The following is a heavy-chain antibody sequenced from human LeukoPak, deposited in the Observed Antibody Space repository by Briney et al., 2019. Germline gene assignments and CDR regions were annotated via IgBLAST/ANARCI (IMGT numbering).Heavy chain of an antibody. J-gene: IGHJ4*02. Sequence: GGSLRLSCAASGFTFSSYTMNWVRQAPGKGLEWVSSISSSSSYIYYADSVKGRFTISRDNAKNSLYLQMSSLRAEDTAVYYCARANTRGTTIDYWGQGTLVTVSS. CDR3: ARANTRGTTIDY. V-gene: IGHV3-21*01. D-gene: IGHD3-16*01. CDR2: ISSSSSYI. CDR1: GFTFSSYT.